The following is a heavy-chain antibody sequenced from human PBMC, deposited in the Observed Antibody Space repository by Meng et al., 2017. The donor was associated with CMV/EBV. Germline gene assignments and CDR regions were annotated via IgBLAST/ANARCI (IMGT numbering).Heavy chain of an antibody. V-gene: IGHV1-2*02. J-gene: IGHJ6*02. Sequence: ASVKVSCKASRYTFTGYYIHWVRQAPGQGLEWMGWINPNNGGTNYTQKFQGRVTMTRETSISTAYMELTRLRYDDTAVYYCARVDIVAAGFHYGMDVWGQGTTVTVSS. CDR2: INPNNGGT. D-gene: IGHD2-15*01. CDR3: ARVDIVAAGFHYGMDV. CDR1: RYTFTGYY.